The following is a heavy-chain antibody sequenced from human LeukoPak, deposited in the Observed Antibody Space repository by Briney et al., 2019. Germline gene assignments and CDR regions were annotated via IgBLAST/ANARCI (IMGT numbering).Heavy chain of an antibody. CDR1: GFTFSSYD. J-gene: IGHJ4*02. V-gene: IGHV3-13*01. CDR2: IGTAGDT. Sequence: QPGGSLRLSCAASGFTFSSYDMHWVRQATGKGLEWVSAIGTAGDTYYPGSVKGRFTISRENAKNSLYLQMNSLRAGDTAVYYCARGTAAASFDYWGQRTLVTVSS. D-gene: IGHD2-2*01. CDR3: ARGTAAASFDY.